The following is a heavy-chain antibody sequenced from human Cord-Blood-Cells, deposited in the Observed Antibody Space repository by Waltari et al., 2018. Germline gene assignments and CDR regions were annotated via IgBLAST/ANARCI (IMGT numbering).Heavy chain of an antibody. CDR3: ASFRLGIWNYYYGMDV. Sequence: QVQLQQWGAGLLKPSETLSLTCAVYGGSFSGYYWSWIRQPPGKGLEWSGEINHRGSTNYSPALKSRVTISVDTSKNQFSRKLSSVTAADTAVYYCASFRLGIWNYYYGMDVWGQGTTVTVSS. D-gene: IGHD7-27*01. CDR1: GGSFSGYY. V-gene: IGHV4-34*01. CDR2: INHRGST. J-gene: IGHJ6*02.